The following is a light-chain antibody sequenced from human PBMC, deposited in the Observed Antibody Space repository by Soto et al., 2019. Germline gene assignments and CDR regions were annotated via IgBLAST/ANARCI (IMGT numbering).Light chain of an antibody. CDR3: SSYTSTTTLIV. CDR1: SSDVGAYNY. Sequence: QSALTQPASVSGSPGQSITISCTGTSSDVGAYNYVSWYQQLPGTAPKLMVYGVTIRPSGVSNRFSGSKSGNTASLTISGLQAEDEADYYCSSYTSTTTLIVFGTGTKV. V-gene: IGLV2-14*01. CDR2: GVT. J-gene: IGLJ1*01.